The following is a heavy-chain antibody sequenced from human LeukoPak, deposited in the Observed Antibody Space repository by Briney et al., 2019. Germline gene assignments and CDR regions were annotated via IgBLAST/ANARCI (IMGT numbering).Heavy chain of an antibody. J-gene: IGHJ5*02. CDR3: AKEYDSSGYYVPGWFDP. Sequence: GGSLRLSCAASGFTFSSYGMHWVRQAPGKGLEWVAFIRYDGSNKYYADSVKGRFTISRDNSKNTLYLQMNSLRAEDTAVYYCAKEYDSSGYYVPGWFDPWGQGTLVTVSS. CDR1: GFTFSSYG. V-gene: IGHV3-30*02. CDR2: IRYDGSNK. D-gene: IGHD3-22*01.